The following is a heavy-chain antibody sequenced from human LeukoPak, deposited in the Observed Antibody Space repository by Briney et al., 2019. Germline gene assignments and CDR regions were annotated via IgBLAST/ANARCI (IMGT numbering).Heavy chain of an antibody. V-gene: IGHV1-2*02. J-gene: IGHJ6*02. CDR2: INPNSGGT. CDR3: ARAVTAPLRYHYGMDV. CDR1: GYTFTGYY. D-gene: IGHD2-21*02. Sequence: ASVKVSCKASGYTFTGYYMHWVRQAPGQGLEWMGWINPNSGGTNYAQKFQGRVTMTRDTSISTAYMELSRLRSDDTAVYYCARAVTAPLRYHYGMDVWGQGTTVTVSS.